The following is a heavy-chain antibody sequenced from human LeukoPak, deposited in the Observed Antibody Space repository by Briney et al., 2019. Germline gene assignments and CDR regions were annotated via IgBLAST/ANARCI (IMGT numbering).Heavy chain of an antibody. J-gene: IGHJ5*02. CDR2: IYYSGST. CDR1: GGSISNYY. CDR3: ARGPLTMTRGFDP. D-gene: IGHD4-17*01. Sequence: SETLSLTCTVSGGSISNYYWSWIRQPPGKGLEWIGYIYYSGSTNYNPSLKSRVTISVDTSKKQFSLKLSSVTAADTAVYYCARGPLTMTRGFDPWGQGTLVTVSS. V-gene: IGHV4-59*01.